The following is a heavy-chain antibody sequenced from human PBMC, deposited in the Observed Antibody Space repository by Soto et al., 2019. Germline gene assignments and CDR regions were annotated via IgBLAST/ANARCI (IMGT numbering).Heavy chain of an antibody. V-gene: IGHV3-21*01. CDR3: ARDTNLGAGYYYY. CDR1: GFTFSSYS. J-gene: IGHJ4*02. D-gene: IGHD3-9*01. CDR2: ISSSSSYI. Sequence: GGSLRLSCAASGFTFSSYSMNWVRQAPGKGLEWVSSISSSSSYIYYADSVKGRFTISRDNAKKSLYLQMNSLRAEDTAVYYCARDTNLGAGYYYYWGKGTLVTVSS.